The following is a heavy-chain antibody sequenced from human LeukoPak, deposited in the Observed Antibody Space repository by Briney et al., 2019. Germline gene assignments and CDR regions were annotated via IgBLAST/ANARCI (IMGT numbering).Heavy chain of an antibody. CDR3: ARVLCGATTINYYYYYMDV. CDR2: ITSTSSYI. V-gene: IGHV3-21*01. CDR1: RFSFSGYT. Sequence: GGSPRLSCAGSRFSFSGYTITWVRQAPGKGLEWVSSITSTSSYINYADSAQGRFTISRDNARESVFLQMNSLRGEDTASYYCARVLCGATTINYYYYYMDVWGKGTTVTVSS. D-gene: IGHD1-26*01. J-gene: IGHJ6*03.